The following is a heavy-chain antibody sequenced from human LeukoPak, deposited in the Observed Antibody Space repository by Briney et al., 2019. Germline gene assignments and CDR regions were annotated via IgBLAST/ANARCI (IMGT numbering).Heavy chain of an antibody. CDR2: IYHSGSA. D-gene: IGHD2-2*02. CDR1: GYSITSGYN. CDR3: VRYCSSTTCYTRAVDY. Sequence: SETLSLTCTVSGYSITSGYNWAWIRQPPGKVLEWIGSIYHSGSAYYNPSLKSRVTISVDTSKNQFSLKLSSVTAADTAAYYCVRYCSSTTCYTRAVDYWGQGTLVTVSS. V-gene: IGHV4-38-2*02. J-gene: IGHJ4*02.